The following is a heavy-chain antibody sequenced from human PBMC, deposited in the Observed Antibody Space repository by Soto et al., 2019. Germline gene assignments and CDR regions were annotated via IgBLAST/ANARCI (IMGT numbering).Heavy chain of an antibody. Sequence: EVQLVESGGDLVQPGGSLKLSCAASGFTFDTYSMNWVRQVPGQGLEWVAYISYTETKHYADSVAARFTISRDNAKKSLYLQMNSLRVEDTAVYFCTRDPQALDFWGQGTLVTVSS. CDR3: TRDPQALDF. CDR2: ISYTETK. CDR1: GFTFDTYS. J-gene: IGHJ4*02. V-gene: IGHV3-48*01.